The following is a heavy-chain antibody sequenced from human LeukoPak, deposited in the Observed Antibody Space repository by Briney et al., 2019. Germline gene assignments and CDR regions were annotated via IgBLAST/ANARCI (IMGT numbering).Heavy chain of an antibody. J-gene: IGHJ5*02. D-gene: IGHD2-2*02. CDR1: GGSISSGSYY. CDR3: ARGRRHPTYPFRWFDP. CDR2: IYTSGST. Sequence: SETLSLTCTVSGGSISSGSYYWSWIRQPAGKGLEWIGRIYTSGSTNYNPSLKSRVTISVDTSKNQFSLKLSSVTAADTAVYYCARGRRHPTYPFRWFDPWGQGTLVTVSS. V-gene: IGHV4-61*02.